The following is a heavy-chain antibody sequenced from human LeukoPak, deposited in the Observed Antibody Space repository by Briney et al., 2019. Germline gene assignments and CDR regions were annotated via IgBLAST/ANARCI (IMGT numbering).Heavy chain of an antibody. D-gene: IGHD6-19*01. CDR2: INHSGST. Sequence: SETLSLTCAVYGGSFSGYYWGWIRQPLGKGLEWIGDINHSGSTNYNPTLKSRVTISVDTSKNQFYLKLSAVTAADTAVYYCARGALAVVVDYWGQGTLVTVSS. V-gene: IGHV4-34*01. CDR3: ARGALAVVVDY. J-gene: IGHJ4*02. CDR1: GGSFSGYY.